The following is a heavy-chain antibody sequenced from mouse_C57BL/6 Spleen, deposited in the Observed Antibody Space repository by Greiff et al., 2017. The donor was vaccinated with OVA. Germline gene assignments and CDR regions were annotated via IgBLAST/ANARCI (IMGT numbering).Heavy chain of an antibody. V-gene: IGHV1-69*01. J-gene: IGHJ2*01. CDR1: GYTFTSYW. Sequence: QVQLQQPGAELVMPGASVKLSCKASGYTFTSYWMHWVKQRPGQGLEWIGEIDPSDSYTNYNQKFKGKSTLTVDKSSSTAYMQLSSLTSEDSAVYYGAREGMVTTGYFDYWGQGTTLTVSS. CDR2: IDPSDSYT. CDR3: AREGMVTTGYFDY. D-gene: IGHD2-2*01.